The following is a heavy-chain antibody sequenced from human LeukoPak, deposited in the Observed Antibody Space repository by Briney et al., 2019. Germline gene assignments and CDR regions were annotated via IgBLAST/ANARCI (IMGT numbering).Heavy chain of an antibody. Sequence: GGSLRLSCAASGFTFSSYSMNWVRQVPGKGLVWVSRIKSDGSTRYADSVKGRFTISRDNAKNTVSLQMTSLRAEDTGVYYCARAPSEIGGYYPEYFRHWGQGTLVIVSS. CDR1: GFTFSSYS. V-gene: IGHV3-74*01. J-gene: IGHJ1*01. D-gene: IGHD3-22*01. CDR2: IKSDGST. CDR3: ARAPSEIGGYYPEYFRH.